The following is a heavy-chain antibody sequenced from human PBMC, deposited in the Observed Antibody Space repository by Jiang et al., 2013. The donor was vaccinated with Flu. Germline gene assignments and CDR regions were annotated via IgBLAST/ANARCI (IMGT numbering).Heavy chain of an antibody. D-gene: IGHD1-1*01. V-gene: IGHV3-11*06. CDR1: GFTFSDYY. Sequence: QLLESGGDLVKPGGSLRLSCAASGFTFSDYYMSWIRQAPGRGLEWISYITSRGDFTNYADSVKGRFTISRDNTMNSLYLQMDSLRDEDTAVYFCARELGRPDFWGQGTLVTVSS. J-gene: IGHJ4*02. CDR3: ARELGRPDF. CDR2: ITSRGDFT.